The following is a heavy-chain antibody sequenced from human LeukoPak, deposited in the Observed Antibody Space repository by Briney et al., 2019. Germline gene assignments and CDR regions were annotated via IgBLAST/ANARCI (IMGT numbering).Heavy chain of an antibody. CDR1: GGSISSYY. CDR3: AREGADDYSNHGFDY. J-gene: IGHJ4*02. V-gene: IGHV4-4*08. Sequence: PSETLSLTCTVSGGSISSYYWSWIRQPPGKGLEWIGRIYTSGSTNYNPSLKSRVTISVDTSKNQFSLKLSSVTAADTAVYYCAREGADDYSNHGFDYWGQGALVTVSS. CDR2: IYTSGST. D-gene: IGHD4-11*01.